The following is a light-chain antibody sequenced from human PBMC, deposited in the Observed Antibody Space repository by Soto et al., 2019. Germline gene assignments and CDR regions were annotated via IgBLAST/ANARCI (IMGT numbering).Light chain of an antibody. V-gene: IGKV1-17*03. CDR3: LQYNSYPLT. CDR2: AAS. Sequence: DIHITQSPSAMSASLGDRVTITCRASQDISNSLAWFLQKPEKVPKGLIYAASPLQSGVPSRFSGSGSGTAFTLTISSLQPEDFATYYCLQYNSYPLTFGGGTKVDIK. J-gene: IGKJ4*02. CDR1: QDISNS.